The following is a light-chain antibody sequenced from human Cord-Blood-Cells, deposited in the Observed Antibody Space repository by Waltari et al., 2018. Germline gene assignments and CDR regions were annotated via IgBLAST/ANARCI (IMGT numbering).Light chain of an antibody. Sequence: QSALTQPASVSGSPGQSITTSCPGTSSDVGGYNYVSWYQQHPGKAPKLMIYDASNRPSGVSNRFSGSKSGNTASLTISGLQAEDEADYYCSSYTSSSTLVFGGGTKLTVL. V-gene: IGLV2-14*03. CDR2: DAS. CDR3: SSYTSSSTLV. CDR1: SSDVGGYNY. J-gene: IGLJ3*02.